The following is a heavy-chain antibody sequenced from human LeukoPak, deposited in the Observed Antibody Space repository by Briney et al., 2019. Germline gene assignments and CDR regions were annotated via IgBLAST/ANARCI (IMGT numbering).Heavy chain of an antibody. V-gene: IGHV1-18*01. J-gene: IGHJ5*02. D-gene: IGHD5-18*01. CDR3: ARDYHSYGYVGTFDP. CDR2: ISGYNGKT. Sequence: GASVKVSCKASGYTFTSYGISWVRQAPGQGLEWMGWISGYNGKTNYAQKLQGRVTMTTDTSTSTAYMELRSLRSDDTAVYYCARDYHSYGYVGTFDPWGQGTLVTVSS. CDR1: GYTFTSYG.